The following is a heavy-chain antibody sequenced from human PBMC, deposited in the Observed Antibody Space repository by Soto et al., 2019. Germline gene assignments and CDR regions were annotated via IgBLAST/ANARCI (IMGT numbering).Heavy chain of an antibody. CDR3: ANTRVRGLIITDHWFDP. CDR2: ISAHNGDT. J-gene: IGHJ5*02. D-gene: IGHD3-10*01. V-gene: IGHV1-18*01. Sequence: QVQLVQSGAEVKKPGASVKVSCKVSGYTFTSYGVSWVRQAPGQGLEWMGWISAHNGDTKYAQKFQGRVTVTIDTSTSTAYMELRSLRSDDTAIYFCANTRVRGLIITDHWFDPWGQGTLVTVSS. CDR1: GYTFTSYG.